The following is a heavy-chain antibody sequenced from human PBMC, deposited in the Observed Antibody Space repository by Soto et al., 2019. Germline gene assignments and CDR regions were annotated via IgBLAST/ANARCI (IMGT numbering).Heavy chain of an antibody. CDR2: IYSGGST. CDR1: GFTVSSNY. D-gene: IGHD2-21*01. J-gene: IGHJ6*03. V-gene: IGHV3-53*04. Sequence: GGSLRLSCAASGFTVSSNYMSWVRQAPGKGLEWVSVIYSGGSTYYADSVKGRFTISRHNSKNTLYLQMNSLRAEDTAVYYCARANQDSYYYYYYMDVWGKGTTVTVSS. CDR3: ARANQDSYYYYYYMDV.